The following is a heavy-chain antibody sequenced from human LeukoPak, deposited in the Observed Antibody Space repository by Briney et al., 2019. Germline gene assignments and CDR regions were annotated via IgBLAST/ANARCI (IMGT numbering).Heavy chain of an antibody. V-gene: IGHV1-69*05. CDR3: ASSYDSSGYSIGIDAFGI. D-gene: IGHD3-22*01. J-gene: IGHJ3*02. CDR2: IIPIFGTA. CDR1: GGTFSSYA. Sequence: ASVKVSCKASGGTFSSYAISWVRQAPGQGLEWMGGIIPIFGTANYAQKFQGRVTITTDESTSTAYMELSSLRSEDTAVYYCASSYDSSGYSIGIDAFGIWGQGTMVTVSS.